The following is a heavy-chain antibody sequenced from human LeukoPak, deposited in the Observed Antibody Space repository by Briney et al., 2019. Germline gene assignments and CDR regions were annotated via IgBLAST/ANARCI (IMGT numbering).Heavy chain of an antibody. CDR1: SGSISSGDYY. Sequence: PSETLSLTCTVSSGSISSGDYYWSWIRQPPGKGLEWIGYIYYSGSTYYNPSLKSRVTISVDTSKNQFSLKLSSVTAADTAVYYCARYYGSLNWFDPWGQGTLVTVSS. D-gene: IGHD3-10*01. V-gene: IGHV4-30-4*01. J-gene: IGHJ5*02. CDR3: ARYYGSLNWFDP. CDR2: IYYSGST.